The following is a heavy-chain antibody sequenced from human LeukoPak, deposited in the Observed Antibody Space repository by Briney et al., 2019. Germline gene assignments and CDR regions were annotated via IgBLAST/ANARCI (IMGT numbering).Heavy chain of an antibody. J-gene: IGHJ6*02. CDR2: IYSGGST. D-gene: IGHD3-22*01. CDR1: GFTVSSNY. Sequence: PGGSLRLSCEASGFTVSSNYMSWDRQAPGKGLEWVSVIYSGGSTYYADSVKGRFTISRDNSKNTLYLQMNSLRAEDTAVYYCVVISGHYYYGIDVWGQGTTVTVSS. V-gene: IGHV3-53*01. CDR3: VVISGHYYYGIDV.